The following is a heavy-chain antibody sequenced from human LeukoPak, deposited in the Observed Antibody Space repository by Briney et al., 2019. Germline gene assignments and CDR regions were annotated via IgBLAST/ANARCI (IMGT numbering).Heavy chain of an antibody. CDR1: GGSISSGDYY. CDR3: ARDIVVVPAGHYYYMDV. J-gene: IGHJ6*03. V-gene: IGHV4-30-4*08. CDR2: IYYSGST. Sequence: SETLSLTCTVSGGSISSGDYYWSWIRQPPGKGLEWIGYIYYSGSTYYNPSLKSQVTISVDTSKNQFSLKLSSVTAADTAVYYCARDIVVVPAGHYYYMDVWGKGTTVTVSS. D-gene: IGHD2-2*01.